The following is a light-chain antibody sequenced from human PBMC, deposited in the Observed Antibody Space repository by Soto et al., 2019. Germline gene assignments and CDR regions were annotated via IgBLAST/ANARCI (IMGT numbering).Light chain of an antibody. CDR1: QGISNF. CDR2: GAS. J-gene: IGKJ3*01. CDR3: QRYISAPFT. V-gene: IGKV1-27*01. Sequence: DIQMTQSPSSLSASVGDRVTITCRATQGISNFLAWYQQKPGKIPKLLIYGASTLQSGVPSRFNGSGSGTDFTLTISSLQPEDVATSYCQRYISAPFTFGPGTNVDIK.